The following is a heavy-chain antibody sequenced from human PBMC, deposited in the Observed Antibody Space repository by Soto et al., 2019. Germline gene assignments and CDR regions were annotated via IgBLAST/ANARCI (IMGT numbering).Heavy chain of an antibody. D-gene: IGHD2-21*02. CDR2: IYHSGTT. Sequence: QVQLQESGPGLVKPSQTLSLTCTVSGGSISSGGYYWSWIRQHPGKGLEWIGYIYHSGTTYYNPSRKRRVTISVDTSKNQFSVKLTSVTAADTDVYYCARVRGNPLLGWFDPWVQGTLVTVSS. CDR1: GGSISSGGYY. J-gene: IGHJ5*02. V-gene: IGHV4-31*03. CDR3: ARVRGNPLLGWFDP.